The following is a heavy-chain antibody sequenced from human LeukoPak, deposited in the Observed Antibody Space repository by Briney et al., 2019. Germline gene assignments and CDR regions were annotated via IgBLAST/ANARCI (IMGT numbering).Heavy chain of an antibody. Sequence: SETLSLTCTVSGGSISSTSYYWGWIRQPPGKGLEWIGNVYYSGSTYYSPSLKSRVTISVDTSKNQFSLKLSSVTAADTAVYYCARDLGGYYYDSSLDYWGQGTLVTVSS. CDR3: ARDLGGYYYDSSLDY. CDR1: GGSISSTSYY. CDR2: VYYSGST. J-gene: IGHJ4*02. D-gene: IGHD3-22*01. V-gene: IGHV4-39*02.